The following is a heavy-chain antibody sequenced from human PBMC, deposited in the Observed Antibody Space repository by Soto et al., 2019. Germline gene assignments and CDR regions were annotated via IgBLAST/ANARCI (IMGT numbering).Heavy chain of an antibody. J-gene: IGHJ4*02. CDR1: GFTFSTYA. CDR2: ISTSVGST. Sequence: GSLRLSCAASGFTFSTYAMSWVRQAPGKGLEWVSAISTSVGSTYYTDSVKGRFTISRDNSKNTLYLQMNSLRAEDTAVYYCAKGGQSYDYWGQGTLVTVSS. V-gene: IGHV3-23*01. CDR3: AKGGQSYDY. D-gene: IGHD3-10*01.